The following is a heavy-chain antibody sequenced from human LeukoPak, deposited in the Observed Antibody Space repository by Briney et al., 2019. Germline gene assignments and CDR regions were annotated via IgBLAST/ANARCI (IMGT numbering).Heavy chain of an antibody. J-gene: IGHJ5*02. CDR1: GYTFTGYY. V-gene: IGHV1-2*02. D-gene: IGHD2-2*01. Sequence: ASVKVSCKASGYTFTGYYMHWVRQAPGQGLEWMGWINLNSGGTNYAQKFQGRVTMTRDTSISTAYMELSRLRSDDTAVYYCARGDIVVVPAAPGNWFDPWGQGTLVTVSS. CDR2: INLNSGGT. CDR3: ARGDIVVVPAAPGNWFDP.